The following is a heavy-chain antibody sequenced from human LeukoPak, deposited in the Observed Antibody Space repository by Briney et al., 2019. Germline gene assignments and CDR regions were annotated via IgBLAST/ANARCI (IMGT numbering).Heavy chain of an antibody. CDR3: ARDVYYGMDV. V-gene: IGHV4-34*01. J-gene: IGHJ6*02. CDR2: INHSGST. Sequence: PSETLSLTCAVYGGSFSGYYWSWIRQPPGKGLEWIGEINHSGSTNYNPSLKSRVTISVDTSKNQFSLKLSSVTAVDTAVYYCARDVYYGMDVWGQGTTVTVSS. CDR1: GGSFSGYY.